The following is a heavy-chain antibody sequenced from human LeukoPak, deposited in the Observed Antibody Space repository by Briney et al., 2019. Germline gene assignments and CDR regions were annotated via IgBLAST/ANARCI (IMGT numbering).Heavy chain of an antibody. V-gene: IGHV3-23*01. Sequence: PGGSLRLSCAASGFTFSNYAMNWVRQAPGKGLEWVSGISGSGDSTYYADSVKGRFTISRDNSKNTLYLQMNSLRAEDTAVYYCAKGVNYFVLEYWGQGTLVTISS. CDR2: ISGSGDST. D-gene: IGHD3-10*02. CDR3: AKGVNYFVLEY. CDR1: GFTFSNYA. J-gene: IGHJ4*02.